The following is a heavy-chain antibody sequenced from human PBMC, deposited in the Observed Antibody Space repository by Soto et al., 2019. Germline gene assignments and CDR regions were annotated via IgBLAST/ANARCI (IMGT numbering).Heavy chain of an antibody. V-gene: IGHV1-18*04. CDR2: ISAYNGNT. CDR1: GYTFTSYG. D-gene: IGHD2-8*01. CDR3: ARSAQGYCTNGVRYREYYCYYGMDV. J-gene: IGHJ6*02. Sequence: RASVKVSCKASGYTFTSYGISWVRQAPGQGLEWMGWISAYNGNTNYAQKLQGRVTMTTDTSTSTAYMELRSLRSDDTAVYYCARSAQGYCTNGVRYREYYCYYGMDVWGQGTTVTVSS.